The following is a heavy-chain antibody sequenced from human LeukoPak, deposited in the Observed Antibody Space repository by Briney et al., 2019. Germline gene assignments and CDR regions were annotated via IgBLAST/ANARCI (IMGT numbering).Heavy chain of an antibody. CDR1: GGTFSSYA. Sequence: ASVKVSCKASGGTFSSYAISWVRQATGQGLEWMGWMNPNSGNTGYAQKFQGRVTITRNTSISTAYMELSSLRSEDTAVYYCAREPYYDGHWGQGTLVTVSS. V-gene: IGHV1-8*03. CDR2: MNPNSGNT. CDR3: AREPYYDGH. D-gene: IGHD3-3*01. J-gene: IGHJ4*02.